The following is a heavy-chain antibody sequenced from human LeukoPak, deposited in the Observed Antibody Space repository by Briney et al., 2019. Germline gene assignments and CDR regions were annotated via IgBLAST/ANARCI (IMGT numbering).Heavy chain of an antibody. Sequence: PGGSLRLSCAASGFTVSSNYMSWVRQAPGRGLEWVSVIYSGGSTYYADSVKGRFTISRDISKNTLYLQMNSLKADDTAVYYCAREGYSSGWFRNWGQGTLVTVSS. CDR3: AREGYSSGWFRN. V-gene: IGHV3-53*01. D-gene: IGHD6-19*01. CDR1: GFTVSSNY. CDR2: IYSGGST. J-gene: IGHJ4*02.